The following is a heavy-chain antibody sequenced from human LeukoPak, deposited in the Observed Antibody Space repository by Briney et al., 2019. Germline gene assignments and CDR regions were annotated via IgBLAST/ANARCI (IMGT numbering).Heavy chain of an antibody. CDR1: GYEFSSYG. CDR2: ISAYNGKT. V-gene: IGHV1-18*01. J-gene: IGHJ3*02. Sequence: GASVTASCKASGYEFSSYGISWVRQAPGQGREWMGWISAYNGKTKYAEKFQGRLTMTTETSTSTAYMELRSLTSADTAVYYCAKDSPRDDYVRGSYRYSRRGLDIWGQGTLVTASS. CDR3: AKDSPRDDYVRGSYRYSRRGLDI. D-gene: IGHD3-16*02.